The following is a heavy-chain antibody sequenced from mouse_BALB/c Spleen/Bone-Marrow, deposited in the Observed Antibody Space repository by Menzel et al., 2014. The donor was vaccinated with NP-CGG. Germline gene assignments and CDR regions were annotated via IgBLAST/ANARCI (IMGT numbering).Heavy chain of an antibody. CDR1: GYSITSDYA. CDR3: ARRGTTAYYFDY. Sequence: EVHLVESGPGLVKPSQSLSLTCTVTGYSITSDYAWNWVRQFPGNKLGWMGYISYSGSTSYNPSLKSRISITRDTSKNQFFLQLNSVTTEDTATYYCARRGTTAYYFDYWGQGTTLTVSS. CDR2: ISYSGST. J-gene: IGHJ2*01. D-gene: IGHD1-1*01. V-gene: IGHV3-2*02.